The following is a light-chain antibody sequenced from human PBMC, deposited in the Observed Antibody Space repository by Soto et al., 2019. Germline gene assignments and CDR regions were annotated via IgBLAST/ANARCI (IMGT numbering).Light chain of an antibody. V-gene: IGKV3-15*01. CDR2: GAS. CDR3: QQYAGWPRT. CDR1: QSIGTN. Sequence: ETVMTQSPATLSVSPGDRVTLSCRASQSIGTNLLWLQQSPGQPPRLLISGASARVAGVPDRFSGSGSGTDFTLTISGLQSEDCAVYYCQQYAGWPRTFGQGTKREIK. J-gene: IGKJ2*01.